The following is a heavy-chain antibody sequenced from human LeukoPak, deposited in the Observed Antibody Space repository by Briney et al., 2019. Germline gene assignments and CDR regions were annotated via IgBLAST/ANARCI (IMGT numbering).Heavy chain of an antibody. D-gene: IGHD3-22*01. CDR2: IHYTGST. Sequence: PSETLSLTCTVSGDSISSSRYYWVWLRQPPGKGLEWIATIHYTGSTYYNPSLKSRVTISVDTSKNQFSLKLSSVTAADTAMYYCARYWGPYDNSGAYFDYWGQGTLVTVSS. J-gene: IGHJ4*02. V-gene: IGHV4-39*01. CDR1: GDSISSSRYY. CDR3: ARYWGPYDNSGAYFDY.